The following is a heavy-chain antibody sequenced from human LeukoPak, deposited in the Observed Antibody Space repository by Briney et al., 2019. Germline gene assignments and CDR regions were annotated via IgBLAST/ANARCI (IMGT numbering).Heavy chain of an antibody. CDR2: INPSGGST. D-gene: IGHD3-22*01. CDR1: GYTFTSYY. J-gene: IGHJ3*02. CDR3: AKVPKTSVYYYDKVDGDAFDI. Sequence: ASVKVSCKASGYTFTSYYMHWVRQAPGQGLEWMGIINPSGGSTSYAQKFQGRVTMTRDMSTSTVYMELSSLRSEDTAVYYCAKVPKTSVYYYDKVDGDAFDIWGQGTMVTVSS. V-gene: IGHV1-46*01.